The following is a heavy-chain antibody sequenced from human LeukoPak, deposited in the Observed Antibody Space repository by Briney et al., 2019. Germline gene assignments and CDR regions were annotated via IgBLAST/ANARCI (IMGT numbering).Heavy chain of an antibody. CDR1: GFTFSSYE. CDR2: ISSSGSTI. Sequence: GGSLRLSCAASGFTFSSYEMNWVRQAPGKGLEWVSYISSSGSTIYYADSVKGRFTISRDNSKNTLYLQMNSLRAEDTAVYYCATSGLSRFGFWGQGTLVTVSS. V-gene: IGHV3-48*03. J-gene: IGHJ4*02. D-gene: IGHD2/OR15-2a*01. CDR3: ATSGLSRFGF.